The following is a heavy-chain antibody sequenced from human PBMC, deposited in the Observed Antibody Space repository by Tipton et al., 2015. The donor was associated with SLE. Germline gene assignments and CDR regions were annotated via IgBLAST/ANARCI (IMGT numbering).Heavy chain of an antibody. J-gene: IGHJ4*02. CDR1: GFTFSSFV. Sequence: SLRLSCAASGFTFSSFVMHWVRQAPGKGLEWVAVISYDGSNKYYADSVKGRFTISRDNSKNTLYLQMNSLRAEDTAVYYCTKVRTYYDFWSGYFDYWGQGTLVTVSS. CDR3: TKVRTYYDFWSGYFDY. V-gene: IGHV3-30*18. CDR2: ISYDGSNK. D-gene: IGHD3-3*01.